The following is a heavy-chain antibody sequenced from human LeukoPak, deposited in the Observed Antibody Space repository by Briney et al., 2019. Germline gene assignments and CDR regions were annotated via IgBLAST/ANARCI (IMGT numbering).Heavy chain of an antibody. CDR1: GFTFSSYS. Sequence: GGSLRLSCAASGFTFSSYSMNWVRQAPGKGLEWVSSISSSSSYIYYADSVKGRFTISRDNAKNSLYLQMNSLRAEDTAVYYCARGRLSGSSTSWFDPWGQETLVTVSS. J-gene: IGHJ5*02. CDR2: ISSSSSYI. D-gene: IGHD2-2*01. CDR3: ARGRLSGSSTSWFDP. V-gene: IGHV3-21*01.